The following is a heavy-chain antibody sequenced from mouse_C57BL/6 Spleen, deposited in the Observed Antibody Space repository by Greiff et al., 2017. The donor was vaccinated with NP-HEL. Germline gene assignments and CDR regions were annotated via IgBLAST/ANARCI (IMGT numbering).Heavy chain of an antibody. CDR3: ARPIYYDYDGPFDY. D-gene: IGHD2-4*01. V-gene: IGHV1-64*01. CDR2: IHPNSGST. CDR1: GYTFTSYW. Sequence: QVQLQQPGAELVKPGASVKLSCKASGYTFTSYWMHWVKQRPGQGLEWIGMIHPNSGSTNYNEKFKSKATLTVDKSSSTAYMQLSSLTSEDSAVYYYARPIYYDYDGPFDYWGQGTTLTVSS. J-gene: IGHJ2*01.